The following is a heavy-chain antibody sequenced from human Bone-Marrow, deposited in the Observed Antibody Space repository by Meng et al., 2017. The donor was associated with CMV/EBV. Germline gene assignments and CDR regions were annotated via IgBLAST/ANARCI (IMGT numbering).Heavy chain of an antibody. J-gene: IGHJ4*02. CDR1: GFTFDDYA. CDR2: ITWEGDST. D-gene: IGHD3-10*01. V-gene: IGHV3-43D*03. CDR3: AKGASHYSLGTYYTEYFDH. Sequence: GESLKISWAASGFTFDDYAWVWVRQVPGKGVEWLSLITWEGDSTYYADSVKGRFSISRHNNKNFLYLQMSSLRSDDTALYYCAKGASHYSLGTYYTEYFDHWGQGTMVTVSS.